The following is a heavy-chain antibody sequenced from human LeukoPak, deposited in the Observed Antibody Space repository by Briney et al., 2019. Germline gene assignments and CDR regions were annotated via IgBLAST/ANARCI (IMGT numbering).Heavy chain of an antibody. CDR1: GFTFDDYA. Sequence: PGRSLRLSCAASGFTFDDYAMHWVRQAPGKGLEWVSGISWNSGSIGYADSVKDRFTISRDNAKNSLYLQMNSLRAEDTALYYCAKVSSGSYINDDHYFDYWGQGTLVTVSS. J-gene: IGHJ4*02. D-gene: IGHD3-10*01. V-gene: IGHV3-9*01. CDR2: ISWNSGSI. CDR3: AKVSSGSYINDDHYFDY.